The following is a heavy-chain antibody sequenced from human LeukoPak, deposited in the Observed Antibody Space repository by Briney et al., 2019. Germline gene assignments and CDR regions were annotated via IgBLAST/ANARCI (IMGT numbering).Heavy chain of an antibody. CDR2: IYYSGSS. CDR1: GVSINNGGYY. D-gene: IGHD1-26*01. Sequence: SETLSLTCTVSGVSINNGGYYWSWIRQHPGKGLEWIGYIYYSGSSYYNPSLRSRVTISVDTSKNHFSLKLSSVTAADTAVYYCARRWELLAFDIWGQGTMVTVSS. CDR3: ARRWELLAFDI. J-gene: IGHJ3*02. V-gene: IGHV4-31*03.